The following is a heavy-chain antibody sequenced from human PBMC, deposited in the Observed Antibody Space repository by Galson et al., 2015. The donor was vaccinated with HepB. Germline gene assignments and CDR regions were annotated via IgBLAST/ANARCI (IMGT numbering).Heavy chain of an antibody. D-gene: IGHD3-10*01. J-gene: IGHJ6*02. CDR3: AKGVPLLDYGMDV. CDR1: GFTFDDYA. Sequence: SLRLSCAASGFTFDDYAMHWVRQAPGKGLEWVSLISWDGGSTYYADSVKGRFTISRDNSKNPLYLQMNSLRAEDTALYYCAKGVPLLDYGMDVWGQGTTVTVSS. CDR2: ISWDGGST. V-gene: IGHV3-43D*04.